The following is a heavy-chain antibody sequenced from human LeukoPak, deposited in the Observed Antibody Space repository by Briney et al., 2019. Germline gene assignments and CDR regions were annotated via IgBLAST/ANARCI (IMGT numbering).Heavy chain of an antibody. CDR2: IIPIFGTA. CDR1: GGTFSSYA. V-gene: IGHV1-69*06. D-gene: IGHD6-13*01. J-gene: IGHJ6*04. Sequence: GASVKVSCKASGGTFSSYAISWVRQAPGQGLEWMGAIIPIFGTANYAQKFQGRVTITADKSTSTAYMELSSLRSEDTAVYYCARDSIAAAGTGPYGMDVWGKGTTVTVSS. CDR3: ARDSIAAAGTGPYGMDV.